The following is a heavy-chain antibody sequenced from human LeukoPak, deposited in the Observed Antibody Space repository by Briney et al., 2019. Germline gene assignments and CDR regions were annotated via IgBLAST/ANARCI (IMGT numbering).Heavy chain of an antibody. D-gene: IGHD3-16*01. V-gene: IGHV4-34*01. CDR2: INHSGST. Sequence: SETLSLTCAVYGGSFSGYYWSWIRQPPGKGLEWIGEINHSGSTNYNPSLKSRVTISVDTSKNQFSLKLSSVTAADTAVYYCAALRRYYGYVWGSYSLEGFDYWGQGTLVTVSS. CDR1: GGSFSGYY. J-gene: IGHJ4*02. CDR3: AALRRYYGYVWGSYSLEGFDY.